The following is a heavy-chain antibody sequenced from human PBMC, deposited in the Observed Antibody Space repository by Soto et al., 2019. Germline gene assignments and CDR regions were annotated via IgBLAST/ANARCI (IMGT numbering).Heavy chain of an antibody. CDR2: FSATSQNT. V-gene: IGHV3-23*01. CDR3: AKARDQQWVRLPFDY. J-gene: IGHJ4*02. Sequence: EVQLLESGGGLVQPGGSLSLSCVGSGFFFSSYTMTWVRQAPGKGLEWVSSFSATSQNTYYAAYVRVRFTLSRDNTKTTLLLQRNSLTSEDTAMYYCAKARDQQWVRLPFDYWGQGILVIVSS. CDR1: GFFFSSYT. D-gene: IGHD6-19*01.